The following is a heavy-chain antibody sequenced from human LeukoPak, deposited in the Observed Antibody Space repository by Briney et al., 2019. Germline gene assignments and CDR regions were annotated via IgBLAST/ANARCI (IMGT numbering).Heavy chain of an antibody. Sequence: ASVKVSFMPSGYTFTGYHMHWVRQAPGQGREWMAWINPNSGATDYAQKFQGRVTMTRDTSTSTAYMELSRLRSDDTAVYYCARLNGNHFDYWGQGTLVTVSS. CDR2: INPNSGAT. CDR1: GYTFTGYH. D-gene: IGHD1-14*01. V-gene: IGHV1-2*02. CDR3: ARLNGNHFDY. J-gene: IGHJ4*02.